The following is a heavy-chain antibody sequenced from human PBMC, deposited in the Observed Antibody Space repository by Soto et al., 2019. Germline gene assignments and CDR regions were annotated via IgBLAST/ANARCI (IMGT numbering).Heavy chain of an antibody. Sequence: PGGSLRLSCAASGFTFSSYAMTWVRQAPGKGLEWVSGISGSGNNTYYADSVKGRFTISRDNSKNTLYLQMNSLRAEDTAVYYCAKTIRTHYFDYWGQGTLVTVSS. D-gene: IGHD3-3*01. CDR1: GFTFSSYA. CDR3: AKTIRTHYFDY. V-gene: IGHV3-23*01. CDR2: ISGSGNNT. J-gene: IGHJ4*02.